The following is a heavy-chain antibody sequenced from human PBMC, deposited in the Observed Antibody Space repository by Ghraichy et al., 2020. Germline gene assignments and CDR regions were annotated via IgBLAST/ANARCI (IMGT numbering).Heavy chain of an antibody. D-gene: IGHD4-23*01. Sequence: GGSLRLSCVGSGFTFSAYSMNWVRQSPGKGLEWVSYITSSSRTTSYADSVKGRFTISRDNAQNSLYLQMNSLRDEDTAVYYCARASTVVRFFYFAGMDVWGQGATVAGS. V-gene: IGHV3-48*02. CDR3: ARASTVVRFFYFAGMDV. CDR2: ITSSSRTT. J-gene: IGHJ6*02. CDR1: GFTFSAYS.